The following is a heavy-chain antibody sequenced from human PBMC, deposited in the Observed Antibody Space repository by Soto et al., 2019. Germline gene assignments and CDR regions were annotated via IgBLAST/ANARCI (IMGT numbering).Heavy chain of an antibody. V-gene: IGHV3-23*01. CDR3: ARVVRYFDTPYGMDV. CDR1: GFTFSSYA. J-gene: IGHJ6*02. D-gene: IGHD3-9*01. Sequence: EVQLLESGEGLVQPGGSLKLSCAASGFTFSSYAMSWVRQAPGKGVEWVSGIGGSGGNTYYADTVKGRFTISGDNSKNTLFLQMNSLRAEDTAEYYCARVVRYFDTPYGMDVWGQGTPVTVSS. CDR2: IGGSGGNT.